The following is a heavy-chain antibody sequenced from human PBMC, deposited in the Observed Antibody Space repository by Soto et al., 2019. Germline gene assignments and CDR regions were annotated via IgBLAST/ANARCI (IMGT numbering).Heavy chain of an antibody. CDR3: ARGKSRYGTGTFYNYFYMDV. J-gene: IGHJ6*03. D-gene: IGHD3-10*01. CDR1: VASFSGHC. Sequence: QVHLEQWGAGLLKPSETLSLTCAVYVASFSGHCWNWIRQPPGKGPEWLGEIDHNGSPNYNPSFNSRVSISTDTSKNQYSLKLSFVTAADTAVYFCARGKSRYGTGTFYNYFYMDVWGKGTTVTVSS. V-gene: IGHV4-34*01. CDR2: IDHNGSP.